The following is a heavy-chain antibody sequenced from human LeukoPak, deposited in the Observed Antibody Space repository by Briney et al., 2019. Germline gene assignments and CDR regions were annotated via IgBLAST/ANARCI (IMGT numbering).Heavy chain of an antibody. CDR3: ARVPARIAARGIAVARFDY. Sequence: ASVKVSCKASGYTFTGYYMHWVRQAPGQGLEWMGWINPNSGNTGYAQKFQGRVTITRNTSISTAYMELSSLRSEDTAVYYCARVPARIAARGIAVARFDYWGQGTLVTVSS. CDR2: INPNSGNT. CDR1: GYTFTGYY. V-gene: IGHV1-8*03. J-gene: IGHJ4*02. D-gene: IGHD6-19*01.